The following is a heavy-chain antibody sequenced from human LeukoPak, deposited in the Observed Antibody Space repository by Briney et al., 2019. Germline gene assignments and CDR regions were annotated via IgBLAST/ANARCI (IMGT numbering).Heavy chain of an antibody. CDR2: SRNKANSYST. J-gene: IGHJ4*02. Sequence: GGSLRLSCAASGFTFSDRYMDWVRQAPGKGLEWVGRSRNKANSYSTEYAASVKGRFTISRDESNNSPYLQMNSLKTEDSAVYFCTRACNIPGCYTSDSWGQGTLVTVSS. D-gene: IGHD2/OR15-2a*01. CDR1: GFTFSDRY. CDR3: TRACNIPGCYTSDS. V-gene: IGHV3-72*01.